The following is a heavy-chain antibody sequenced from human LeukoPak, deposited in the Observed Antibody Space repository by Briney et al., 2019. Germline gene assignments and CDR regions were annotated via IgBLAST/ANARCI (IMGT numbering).Heavy chain of an antibody. CDR3: ARVVRWGSSGSPYYYYGMDV. CDR2: TYYRSKWYN. Sequence: SQTLSLTCAISGDSVSSNSAAWNWIRQSPSRGLEWLGRTYYRSKWYNDYAVSVKSRITINPDTSKNQFSLQLSSVTAADTAVYYCARVVRWGSSGSPYYYYGMDVWGQGTTVTVSS. V-gene: IGHV6-1*01. J-gene: IGHJ6*02. CDR1: GDSVSSNSAA. D-gene: IGHD1-26*01.